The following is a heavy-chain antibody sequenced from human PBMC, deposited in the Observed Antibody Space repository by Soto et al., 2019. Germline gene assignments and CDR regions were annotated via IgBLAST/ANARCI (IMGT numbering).Heavy chain of an antibody. CDR2: IIPILDIT. J-gene: IGHJ4*02. CDR1: GGTFSSYP. V-gene: IGHV1-69*02. D-gene: IGHD1-7*01. Sequence: QVQLVQSGAEVKKPGSSVKVSCKASGGTFSSYPISWVRQAPGQGLEWMGRIIPILDITDYAQRFQGRVTITAYKSTITAYKELSSLSSDDTAVYYCARPTSTGTTSGYYFDYWGQGTLVTVSS. CDR3: ARPTSTGTTSGYYFDY.